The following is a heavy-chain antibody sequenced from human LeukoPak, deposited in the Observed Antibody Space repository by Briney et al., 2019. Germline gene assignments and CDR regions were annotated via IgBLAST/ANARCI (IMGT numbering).Heavy chain of an antibody. CDR3: ARDGYDSSGYLDY. J-gene: IGHJ4*02. V-gene: IGHV4-4*02. CDR2: IYHSGST. Sequence: SWVRQAPGKGLEWIGEIYHSGSTNYNPSLKSRVTISVDKSKNQFSLKLSSVTAADTAVYYCARDGYDSSGYLDYWGQGTLVTVSS. D-gene: IGHD3-22*01.